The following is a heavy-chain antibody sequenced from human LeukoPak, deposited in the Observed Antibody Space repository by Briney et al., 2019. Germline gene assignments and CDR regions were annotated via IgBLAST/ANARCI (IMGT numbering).Heavy chain of an antibody. D-gene: IGHD3-22*01. CDR3: AKDPYYYDSSGLAPDY. J-gene: IGHJ4*02. CDR1: GFTYSSYG. CDR2: IWNDGSNK. V-gene: IGHV3-33*06. Sequence: PGRSLRLXCAASGFTYSSYGMHWVRQAPAKGLESVSVIWNDGSNKYYADSVKGRFTISRDNSKNTLYLQMNSLRAEDTAVYYCAKDPYYYDSSGLAPDYRGQGTLVTVSS.